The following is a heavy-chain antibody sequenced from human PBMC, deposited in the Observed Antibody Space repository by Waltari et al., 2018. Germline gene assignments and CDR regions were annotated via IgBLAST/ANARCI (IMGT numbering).Heavy chain of an antibody. Sequence: EVQLVESGGGLVQPGGSRGLSCAASGFTLSSYAMSWVRQAPGKGLEWVSVIYSGGSTYYADSVKGRFTISRDNSKNTLYLQMNSLRAEDTAVYYCANPPSGGLVGYFDYWGQGTLVTVSS. CDR3: ANPPSGGLVGYFDY. CDR2: IYSGGST. J-gene: IGHJ4*02. D-gene: IGHD2-15*01. CDR1: GFTLSSYA. V-gene: IGHV3-23*03.